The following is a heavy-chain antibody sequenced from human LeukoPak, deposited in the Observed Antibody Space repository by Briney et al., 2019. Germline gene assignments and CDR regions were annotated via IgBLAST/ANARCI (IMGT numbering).Heavy chain of an antibody. V-gene: IGHV3-7*01. D-gene: IGHD4-17*01. CDR3: VRATLLAY. J-gene: IGHJ4*02. Sequence: PGGSLRLSCVASRFTFSNYWMSWVRQAPGKGLEWVATIKQDGSEKYYVDSVKGRFTISRDNAKNSLYLQMNSLRAEDTAVYYCVRATLLAYWGQGTLVTVSS. CDR2: IKQDGSEK. CDR1: RFTFSNYW.